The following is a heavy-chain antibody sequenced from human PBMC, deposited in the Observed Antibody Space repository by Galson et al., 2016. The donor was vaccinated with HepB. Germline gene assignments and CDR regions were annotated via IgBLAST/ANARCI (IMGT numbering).Heavy chain of an antibody. J-gene: IGHJ3*01. CDR1: GFSLRTPGVG. CDR2: IYWDDDD. Sequence: PALVKPTQTLTLTCTFSGFSLRTPGVGVGWIRQPPGKALEWLGIIYWDDDDRYSPSLKTGLTITKDTSENQVVLTMTNMDPVDTATYYCAHRSVRRAAYAFDLWGQGTMVTVSS. CDR3: AHRSVRRAAYAFDL. V-gene: IGHV2-5*02. D-gene: IGHD2-15*01.